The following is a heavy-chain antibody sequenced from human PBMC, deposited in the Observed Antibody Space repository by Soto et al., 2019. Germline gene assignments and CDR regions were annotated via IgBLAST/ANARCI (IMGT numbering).Heavy chain of an antibody. Sequence: GGSLRLSCAASGFTFSSYWMHWVRQAPGKGLVWVSRINSDGSSTSYAYSVKGRFTISRDNAKNTLYLQMKSLRAEDTSVYDYAREWAACSWEGGLSDFWGQGTLVIVSS. CDR3: AREWAACSWEGGLSDF. D-gene: IGHD1-26*01. V-gene: IGHV3-74*01. J-gene: IGHJ4*02. CDR2: INSDGSST. CDR1: GFTFSSYW.